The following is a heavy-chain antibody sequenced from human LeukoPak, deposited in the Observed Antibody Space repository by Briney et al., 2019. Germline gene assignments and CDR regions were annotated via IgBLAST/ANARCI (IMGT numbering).Heavy chain of an antibody. J-gene: IGHJ3*02. CDR3: ARDTIGAPNAFDI. Sequence: PSQTLSLTCTVSGGSISSGGSSWSWIPQPPGKGLEWVGYIYHSGTTYYNPSLKSRVTISVDRSKNQFSLKLSSVTAADTAVYYCARDTIGAPNAFDIWGQGTLVTVSS. CDR1: GGSISSGGSS. D-gene: IGHD3-9*01. V-gene: IGHV4-30-2*01. CDR2: IYHSGTT.